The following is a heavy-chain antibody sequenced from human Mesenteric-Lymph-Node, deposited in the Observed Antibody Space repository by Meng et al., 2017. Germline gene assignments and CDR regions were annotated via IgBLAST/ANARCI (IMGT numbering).Heavy chain of an antibody. CDR2: INTNTGNP. Sequence: QVQLVQSGSELKKPGASVKISCKASGYTFTSFGINWVRQAPGQGLEWMGWINTNTGNPTYAQGLSGRFVFSSDTSVTTAYLQISSLKAEDTAVYYCARGPRTYSRQLSPVDWGQGTLVTVSS. V-gene: IGHV7-4-1*02. J-gene: IGHJ4*02. CDR3: ARGPRTYSRQLSPVD. CDR1: GYTFTSFG. D-gene: IGHD4-23*01.